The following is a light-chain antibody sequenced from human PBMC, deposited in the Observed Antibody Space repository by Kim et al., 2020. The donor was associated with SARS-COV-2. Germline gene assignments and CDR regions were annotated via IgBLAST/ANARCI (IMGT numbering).Light chain of an antibody. J-gene: IGLJ2*01. Sequence: QSVLTQPPSASGTPGQRVTISCSGSRSNIGSNAVNWYQQLPGTAPKLLIYSNDHRPSGVPDRFSGSKSGTSAYLAISGLQSEDEADYYCAAWDDSLNGVIFGGGTQLTVL. V-gene: IGLV1-44*01. CDR2: SND. CDR1: RSNIGSNA. CDR3: AAWDDSLNGVI.